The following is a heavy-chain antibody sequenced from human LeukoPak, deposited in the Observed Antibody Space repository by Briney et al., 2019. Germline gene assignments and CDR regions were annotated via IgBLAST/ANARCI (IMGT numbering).Heavy chain of an antibody. CDR2: IYTSGST. Sequence: PSETLSLTCTVSGGSISSYYWSWIRQPAGKGLEWIGRIYTSGSTNYNPSLKSRVPMSVDTSKNQFSLKLSSVTAADTAVYYCARGGGTYSSSWYSNWFDAWGQGTLVTVSS. J-gene: IGHJ5*02. D-gene: IGHD6-13*01. V-gene: IGHV4-4*07. CDR1: GGSISSYY. CDR3: ARGGGTYSSSWYSNWFDA.